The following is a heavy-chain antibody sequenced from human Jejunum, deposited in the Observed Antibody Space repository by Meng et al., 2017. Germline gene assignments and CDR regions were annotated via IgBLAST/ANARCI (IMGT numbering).Heavy chain of an antibody. CDR2: MHQSGSS. J-gene: IGHJ1*01. CDR1: GGLSSSYW. D-gene: IGHD1-7*01. CDR3: ARGWKYAWFN. V-gene: IGHV4-4*02. Sequence: VQRQGPGPGLGRPSGALSLTCAVSGGLSSSYWWSWSRQPPGKGLEWIGEMHQSGSSNYNPSLKSRLTMSVDESKNHFSLKLNSVTAADTAVYYCARGWKYAWFNWGQGTLVTVSS.